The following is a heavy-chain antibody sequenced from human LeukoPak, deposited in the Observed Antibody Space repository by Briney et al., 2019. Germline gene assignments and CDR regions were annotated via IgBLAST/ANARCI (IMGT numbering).Heavy chain of an antibody. CDR1: GGSISSSNW. Sequence: PSETLSLTCAVSGGSISSSNWWSWVRQPPGKGLEWIGEIYHSGSTNYNPSLKSRVTISVDTSKNQFSLKLSSVTAADTAVYYCARGRPYIVVVPAAMYGYWGQGTLVTVSS. CDR2: IYHSGST. J-gene: IGHJ4*02. V-gene: IGHV4-4*02. D-gene: IGHD2-2*01. CDR3: ARGRPYIVVVPAAMYGY.